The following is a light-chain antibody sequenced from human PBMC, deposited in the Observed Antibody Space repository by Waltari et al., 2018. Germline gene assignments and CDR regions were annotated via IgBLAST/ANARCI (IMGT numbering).Light chain of an antibody. V-gene: IGLV2-23*02. CDR1: SSDIGYYNL. Sequence: QSALTQSASVSGSPGQSITISCTGTSSDIGYYNLVSWYQQDPGKAPKVIIYEVNKRPSGVSNRFSGSKSGNTASLTISGLQAEDEADYYCCSYIGDSAWVFGGGTKVTVL. CDR3: CSYIGDSAWV. J-gene: IGLJ3*02. CDR2: EVN.